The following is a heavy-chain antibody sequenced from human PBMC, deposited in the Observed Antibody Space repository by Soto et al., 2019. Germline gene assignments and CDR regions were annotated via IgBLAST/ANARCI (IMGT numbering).Heavy chain of an antibody. V-gene: IGHV1-69*10. Sequence: QVQLVQSGAEVKKPGSSVKVSCKASGATYSNSAISWVRQAPGQGLEWMGGINPILGIPDYAHKFQGRVTITADESTNTVHMDLGSLRSEDTALYFCARGGVDVVATSAFDYWGQGTLVTVSS. D-gene: IGHD5-12*01. CDR3: ARGGVDVVATSAFDY. CDR1: GATYSNSA. J-gene: IGHJ4*02. CDR2: INPILGIP.